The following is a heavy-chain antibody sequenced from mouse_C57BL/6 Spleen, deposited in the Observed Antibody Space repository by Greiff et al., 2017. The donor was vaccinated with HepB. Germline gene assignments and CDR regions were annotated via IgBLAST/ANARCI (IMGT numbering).Heavy chain of an antibody. CDR3: ARPPYYYYAMDY. J-gene: IGHJ4*01. Sequence: EVKVVESGGGLVKPGGSLKLSCAASGFTFSDYGMHWVRQAPEKGLEWVAYISSGSSTIYYADTVKGRFTISRDNAKNTLFLQMTSLRSEDTAMYYCARPPYYYYAMDYWGQGTSVTVSS. V-gene: IGHV5-17*01. CDR2: ISSGSSTI. D-gene: IGHD1-1*01. CDR1: GFTFSDYG.